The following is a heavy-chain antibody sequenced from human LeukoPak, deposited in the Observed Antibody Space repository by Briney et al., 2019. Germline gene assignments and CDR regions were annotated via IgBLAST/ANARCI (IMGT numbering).Heavy chain of an antibody. CDR2: ISHDGGAK. CDR1: GFTIRIYG. CDR3: AKDWGSSDWYNYFDP. V-gene: IGHV3-30*18. Sequence: GTSLRLSCAVSGFTIRIYGMHWVRQAPGKGLEWVAMISHDGGAKYYGDSVKGRFTISRDDSKNTLYLQMDSLSTEDTALYYCAKDWGSSDWYNYFDPWGQGTLVTVSS. D-gene: IGHD6-19*01. J-gene: IGHJ5*02.